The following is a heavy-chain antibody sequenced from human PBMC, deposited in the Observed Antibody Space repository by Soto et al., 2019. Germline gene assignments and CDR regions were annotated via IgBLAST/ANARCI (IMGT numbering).Heavy chain of an antibody. CDR3: ASSLN. CDR1: GFPFSSYG. CDR2: IWYDGSNK. Sequence: PGGSLRLSCAASGFPFSSYGMHWVRQAPGKGLDWVAVIWYDGSNKDYAESVKGRFTISRDNSKNTLYLQMNSLRADDTAVYYCASSLNWGQGTLVTVSS. V-gene: IGHV3-33*01. J-gene: IGHJ4*02.